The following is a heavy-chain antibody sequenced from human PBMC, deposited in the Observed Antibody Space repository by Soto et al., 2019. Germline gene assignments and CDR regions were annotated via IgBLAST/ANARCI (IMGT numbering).Heavy chain of an antibody. CDR3: ARGVENIVVVLDVFGYYGMDV. Sequence: GASVKVSCKASGYSFTSYVIYWVRQAPGQRLEWMGWISAGNGNTKYSQKFQGRVTITSDTSASTAYMELSSLRSEDTAVYFCARGVENIVVVLDVFGYYGMDVWGQGTTVTVSS. CDR1: GYSFTSYV. J-gene: IGHJ6*02. V-gene: IGHV1-3*01. D-gene: IGHD2-2*01. CDR2: ISAGNGNT.